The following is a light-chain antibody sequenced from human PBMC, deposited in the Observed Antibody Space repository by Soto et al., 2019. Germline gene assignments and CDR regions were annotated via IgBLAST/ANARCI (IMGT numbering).Light chain of an antibody. V-gene: IGLV1-40*01. Sequence: QSVLTQPPSASGAPGQRVIISCTGSSSNIGAGYDVHWHQQLPGTAPKLLIYGNSNRPSGVPDRFSGSKSGATASLAIKGLQAEDEGNYYCQSQDSSLSGSKVVFGGGTKLTVL. CDR1: SSNIGAGYD. CDR3: QSQDSSLSGSKVV. J-gene: IGLJ2*01. CDR2: GNS.